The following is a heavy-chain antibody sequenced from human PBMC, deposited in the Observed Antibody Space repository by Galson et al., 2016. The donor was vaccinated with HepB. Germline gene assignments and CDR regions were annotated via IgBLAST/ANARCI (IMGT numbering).Heavy chain of an antibody. V-gene: IGHV3-21*01. CDR1: GFAFSNYN. J-gene: IGHJ6*02. CDR2: ISGTNGFI. D-gene: IGHD3-22*01. Sequence: SLRLSCAASGFAFSNYNMNWVRQAPGKGLEWVSSISGTNGFIYKSDSVNGRFTISRDNAKNPLYLQMSSLRADETAVYFCARDLDSRYYYSYHVMDVWGQGTTVTVSS. CDR3: ARDLDSRYYYSYHVMDV.